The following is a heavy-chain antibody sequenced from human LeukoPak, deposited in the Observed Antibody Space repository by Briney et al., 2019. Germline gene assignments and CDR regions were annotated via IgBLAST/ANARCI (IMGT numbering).Heavy chain of an antibody. CDR2: IWYDGSNK. D-gene: IGHD6-13*01. CDR3: ARVSGYSGTWYVDH. Sequence: GGSLRLSCAASGFTFSSYEMNWVRQASGKGLEWVAIIWYDGSNKYYADFVKGRFTTSRDNSKNTLYLQMNSLRADDTAVYYCARVSGYSGTWYVDHWGQGTLVTVSS. J-gene: IGHJ4*02. V-gene: IGHV3-33*08. CDR1: GFTFSSYE.